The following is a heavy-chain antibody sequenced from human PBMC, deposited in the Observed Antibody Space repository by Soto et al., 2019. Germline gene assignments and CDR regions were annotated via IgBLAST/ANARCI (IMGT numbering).Heavy chain of an antibody. J-gene: IGHJ4*02. D-gene: IGHD6-13*01. V-gene: IGHV4-34*01. CDR2: INHSGST. CDR1: GGSFSGYY. CDR3: ARAVYSSWSDY. Sequence: SETLSLTCAVYGGSFSGYYWSWIRQPPGKGLEWIGEINHSGSTNYNPSLKSRVTISVDTSKNQFSLKLSSVTAADTAVYYCARAVYSSWSDYWGQGTLVTVSS.